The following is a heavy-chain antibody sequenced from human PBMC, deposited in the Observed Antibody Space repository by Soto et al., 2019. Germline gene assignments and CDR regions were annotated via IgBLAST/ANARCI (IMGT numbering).Heavy chain of an antibody. V-gene: IGHV3-23*01. CDR3: AKVPQWVLRYHDWFFDY. Sequence: EVQLLESGGGLVQPGGSLRLSCAVSGFSFSNSAMTWVRQAPGKGLEWVSGISGSGDITYNTESVKGRFAISRDTSKNVVYIQMRSLRAEDTAVYYCAKVPQWVLRYHDWFFDYWGQGTLVTVSS. CDR1: GFSFSNSA. CDR2: ISGSGDIT. J-gene: IGHJ4*02. D-gene: IGHD3-9*01.